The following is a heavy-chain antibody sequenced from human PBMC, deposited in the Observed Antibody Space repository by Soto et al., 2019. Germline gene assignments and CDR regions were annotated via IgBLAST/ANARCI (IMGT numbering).Heavy chain of an antibody. J-gene: IGHJ4*02. CDR1: GGTFSSYA. CDR2: IIPIFGTA. Sequence: SVKVSCKASGGTFSSYAISWGRQAPGQGLEWIGGIIPIFGTANYAQKFQGRVTITADESTSTAYMELSSLRSEDTAVYYCARDSSGWYSTAYYFDYWGQGTLVTVSS. V-gene: IGHV1-69*13. D-gene: IGHD6-19*01. CDR3: ARDSSGWYSTAYYFDY.